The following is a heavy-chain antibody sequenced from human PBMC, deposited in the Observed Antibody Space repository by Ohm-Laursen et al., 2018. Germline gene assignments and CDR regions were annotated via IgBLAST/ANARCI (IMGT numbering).Heavy chain of an antibody. Sequence: GSLRLSCTASGFTFSDYYMSWIRQAPGKGLEWVSYISSSGSTIYYADSVKGRFTVSRDNSKDTLYLQMNSLRNEDTAIYYCAKDVGVAFAYDSWGQGTLVTVSS. CDR3: AKDVGVAFAYDS. D-gene: IGHD2-15*01. CDR2: ISSSGSTI. J-gene: IGHJ4*02. V-gene: IGHV3-11*04. CDR1: GFTFSDYY.